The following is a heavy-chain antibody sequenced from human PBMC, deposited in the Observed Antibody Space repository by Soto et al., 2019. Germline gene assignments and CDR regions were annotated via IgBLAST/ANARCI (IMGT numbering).Heavy chain of an antibody. D-gene: IGHD4-4*01. V-gene: IGHV3-72*01. CDR3: SRAGILTTPYYFDY. CDR1: GITFSDHY. Sequence: EVQLVESGGGLVQPGRCLRISCAAFGITFSDHYMDWVRQAPGKGLEWVGRIRNKANSYTTEYAASVKGRFTISRDDSKNSLFLQMNSLKTEDTAVYYCSRAGILTTPYYFDYWGQGTLVTVSS. CDR2: IRNKANSYTT. J-gene: IGHJ4*01.